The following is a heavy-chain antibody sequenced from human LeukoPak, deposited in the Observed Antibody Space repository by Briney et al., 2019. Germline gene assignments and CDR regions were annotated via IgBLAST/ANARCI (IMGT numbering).Heavy chain of an antibody. CDR3: ARDRKRYYYDSSGYPFVSWFDP. J-gene: IGHJ5*02. CDR1: GGSISSYY. Sequence: SETLSLTCTVSGGSISSYYWSWIRQPPGKGLEWIGYIYYSGSTNYNPSLKIRVTISVDTSKNQFSLKLSSVTAADTAVYYCARDRKRYYYDSSGYPFVSWFDPWGQGTLVTVSS. D-gene: IGHD3-22*01. CDR2: IYYSGST. V-gene: IGHV4-59*01.